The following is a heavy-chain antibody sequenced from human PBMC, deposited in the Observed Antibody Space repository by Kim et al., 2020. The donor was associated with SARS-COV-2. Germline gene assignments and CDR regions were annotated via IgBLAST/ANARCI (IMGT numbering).Heavy chain of an antibody. D-gene: IGHD5-18*01. CDR3: ARGGYSYGFAAFDI. Sequence: GGSLRLSCAASGFTFSSYGMHWVRQAPGKGLEWVAVIWYDGSNKYYADSVKGRFTISRDNSKNTLYLQMNSLRAEDTAVYYCARGGYSYGFAAFDIWGQGTMVTVSS. CDR2: IWYDGSNK. J-gene: IGHJ3*02. CDR1: GFTFSSYG. V-gene: IGHV3-33*01.